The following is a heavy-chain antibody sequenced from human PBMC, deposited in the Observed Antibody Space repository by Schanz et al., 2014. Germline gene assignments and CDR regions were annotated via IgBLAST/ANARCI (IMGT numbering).Heavy chain of an antibody. CDR3: AKQHIVRGVIYLNWFDS. V-gene: IGHV3-30*18. J-gene: IGHJ5*01. D-gene: IGHD3-10*01. CDR2: ISYDGSKK. Sequence: VQLVESGGGLVQPGGSLRLSCTASGFPFSDYFMAWIRQPPGRGLEWVGVISYDGSKKSYADSVKGRFTISRDNSKNTLYLQMNSLRAEDTAVYYCAKQHIVRGVIYLNWFDSWGQGTLVTVSS. CDR1: GFPFSDYF.